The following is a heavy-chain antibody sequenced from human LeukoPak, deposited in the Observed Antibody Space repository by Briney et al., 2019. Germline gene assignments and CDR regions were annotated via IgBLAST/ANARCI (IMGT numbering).Heavy chain of an antibody. CDR3: ARVNWDIVVVPASNWFDP. CDR1: GGSISSGGYS. J-gene: IGHJ5*02. Sequence: PSETLSLTCTVSGGSISSGGYSWSWIRQHPGKGLEWIGYIYYSGSTYYNPSLKSRVTISVDTSKNQFSLKLSSVTAADTAVYYCARVNWDIVVVPASNWFDPWGQGTLVTVSS. D-gene: IGHD2-2*01. CDR2: IYYSGST. V-gene: IGHV4-31*03.